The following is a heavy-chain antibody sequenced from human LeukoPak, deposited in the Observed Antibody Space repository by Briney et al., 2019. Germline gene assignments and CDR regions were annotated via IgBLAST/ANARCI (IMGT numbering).Heavy chain of an antibody. D-gene: IGHD3-10*01. CDR2: INPNSGGT. V-gene: IGHV1-2*02. CDR1: GYTFISYY. J-gene: IGHJ6*03. CDR3: ARYQWFSGFGELDGGYYYYMDV. Sequence: ASVKVSCKASGYTFISYYMHWVRQAPGQGLEWMGWINPNSGGTNYAQKFQGRVTMTRDTSISTAYMELSRLRSDDTAVYYCARYQWFSGFGELDGGYYYYMDVWGKGTTVTVSS.